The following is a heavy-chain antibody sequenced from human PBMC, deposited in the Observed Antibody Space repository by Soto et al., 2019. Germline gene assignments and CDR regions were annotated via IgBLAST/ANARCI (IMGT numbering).Heavy chain of an antibody. CDR2: IYSGGST. V-gene: IGHV3-66*02. Sequence: GGSLRLSCAASGFTVSSNYMSWVRQAPGKGLEWVSVIYSGGSTYYADSVKGRFTISRDNSKNTLYLQMNSLRAEDPAVYYCARESPNGVVIYSPPNDGFDIWGQGTMIT. CDR3: ARESPNGVVIYSPPNDGFDI. CDR1: GFTVSSNY. J-gene: IGHJ3*02. D-gene: IGHD2-21*01.